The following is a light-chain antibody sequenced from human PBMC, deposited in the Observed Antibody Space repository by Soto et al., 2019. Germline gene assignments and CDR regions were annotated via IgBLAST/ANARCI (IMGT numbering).Light chain of an antibody. CDR1: QSVSSSY. CDR3: QQYGSSPFT. J-gene: IGKJ5*01. V-gene: IGKV3-20*01. Sequence: EIVLTQSPGTLSLSPGERATLSCRASQSVSSSYLAWYQQKPGQAPRLLIYGASSRATGIADRFSGSGSGTDFTITISRLEHEDFAVYYCQQYGSSPFTFGQGTRLEIK. CDR2: GAS.